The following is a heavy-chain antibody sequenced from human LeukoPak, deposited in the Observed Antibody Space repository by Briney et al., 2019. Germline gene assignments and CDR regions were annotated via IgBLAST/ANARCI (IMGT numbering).Heavy chain of an antibody. V-gene: IGHV3-23*01. Sequence: PGGSLRLSCAASGFTFSNFSISWVRPAPGKRLEWVAAISGGGGTTYYAESVKGRFTISRDNSKNTLYVQINSLTAEDTAVFYCARRMATATGAFDIWGQGTTVTVSS. CDR1: GFTFSNFS. CDR2: ISGGGGTT. D-gene: IGHD2-21*02. CDR3: ARRMATATGAFDI. J-gene: IGHJ3*02.